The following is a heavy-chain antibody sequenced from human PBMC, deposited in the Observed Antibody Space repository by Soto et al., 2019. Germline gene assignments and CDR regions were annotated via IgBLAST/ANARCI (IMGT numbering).Heavy chain of an antibody. CDR3: ARESRYCSTTSCSSQHAFDI. CDR2: ISYDGSNE. CDR1: AFTLSGYA. D-gene: IGHD2-2*01. Sequence: QVQLVESGGGVVQPGRSLRLSCAASAFTLSGYAMHWVRQAPGKGLEWVAVISYDGSNENYVDSVKGRFTISRDNSKNTLYLQMSSLRAEDTAVYYCARESRYCSTTSCSSQHAFDIWGQGTMVTVSS. J-gene: IGHJ3*02. V-gene: IGHV3-30*04.